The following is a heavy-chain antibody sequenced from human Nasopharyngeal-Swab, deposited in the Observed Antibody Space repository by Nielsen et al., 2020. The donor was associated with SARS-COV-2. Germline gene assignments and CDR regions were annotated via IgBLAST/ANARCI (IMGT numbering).Heavy chain of an antibody. J-gene: IGHJ3*02. CDR2: ISAYNGNT. D-gene: IGHD2-2*02. Sequence: ASVQVSCKASGYTFTSYGISWVRQAPGQGLEWMGWISAYNGNTNYAQKLQGRVTMTADTSTSTAYMELRSLRSDDTAVYYCARDEGYCSSTSCYTMGAFDIWGQGTMVTVSS. V-gene: IGHV1-18*04. CDR1: GYTFTSYG. CDR3: ARDEGYCSSTSCYTMGAFDI.